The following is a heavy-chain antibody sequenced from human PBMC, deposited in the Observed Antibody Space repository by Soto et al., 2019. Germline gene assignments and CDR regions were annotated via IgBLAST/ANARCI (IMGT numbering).Heavy chain of an antibody. V-gene: IGHV3-74*01. CDR3: ARVGVGHYEFDY. Sequence: EVQLVESGGGLVQPGGSLRLSCAASGFTFSNYWMHWVRQAPGEGLVWVSRIKTDGSSTSYADSVKGRFTISRDNAKNTMYLQMTSLRAEDPAVYFCARVGVGHYEFDYWGQGTLVTVSS. CDR2: IKTDGSST. D-gene: IGHD3-16*01. CDR1: GFTFSNYW. J-gene: IGHJ4*02.